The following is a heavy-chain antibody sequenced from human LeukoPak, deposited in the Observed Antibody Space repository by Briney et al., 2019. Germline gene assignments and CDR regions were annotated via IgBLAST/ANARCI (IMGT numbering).Heavy chain of an antibody. V-gene: IGHV1-24*01. J-gene: IGHJ5*02. CDR3: ATSGSYYNWFDP. D-gene: IGHD3-10*01. Sequence: GASVKVSCKVSGYTLTELSMHWVRQAPGKGLEWMGGSDPEDGETIYAQKFQGRVTMTEDTSTDTAYMELSSLRSEDTAVYYCATSGSYYNWFDPWGQGTLVTVSS. CDR2: SDPEDGET. CDR1: GYTLTELS.